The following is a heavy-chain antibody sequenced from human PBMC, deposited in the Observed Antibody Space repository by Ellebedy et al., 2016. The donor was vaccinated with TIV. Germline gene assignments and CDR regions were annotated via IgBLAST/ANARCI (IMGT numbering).Heavy chain of an antibody. CDR3: AKLGRFGESMPPYYYYGMDV. J-gene: IGHJ6*02. V-gene: IGHV1-69*13. Sequence: ASVKVSCKASGGTFSNYAFSWVRQAPGQGLEWMGGILASIGSADYAQSFQDRLTITADESTNNFHMELSSLRSEATAVYYCAKLGRFGESMPPYYYYGMDVWGQGTTVTVSS. D-gene: IGHD3-10*01. CDR1: GGTFSNYA. CDR2: ILASIGSA.